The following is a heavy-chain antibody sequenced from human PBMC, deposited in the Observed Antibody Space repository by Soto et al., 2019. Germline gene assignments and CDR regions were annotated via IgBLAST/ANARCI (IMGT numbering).Heavy chain of an antibody. Sequence: GGSLRLSCAASGFTFTRYNMNWVRQAPGKGLEWVSSISSTTNYIYYGDSMKGRFTISRDNAKNSLYLEMNSLRAEDTAVYYCARESEDLTSNFDYWGQGTLVTVSS. J-gene: IGHJ4*02. CDR2: ISSTTNYI. CDR3: ARESEDLTSNFDY. CDR1: GFTFTRYN. V-gene: IGHV3-21*06.